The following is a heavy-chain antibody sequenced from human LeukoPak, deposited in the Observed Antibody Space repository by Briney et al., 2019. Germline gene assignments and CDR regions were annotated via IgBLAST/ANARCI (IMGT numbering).Heavy chain of an antibody. D-gene: IGHD6-13*01. Sequence: TGGSLRLSCAASGFTFDDYAMHWVRQAPGKGLEWVSGISWNSGSIGYADSVKGRFTTSRDNAKNSLYLQMNSLRAEDTALYYCAKDIDSSSWYFRAFDIWGQGTMVTVSS. CDR2: ISWNSGSI. CDR1: GFTFDDYA. CDR3: AKDIDSSSWYFRAFDI. V-gene: IGHV3-9*01. J-gene: IGHJ3*02.